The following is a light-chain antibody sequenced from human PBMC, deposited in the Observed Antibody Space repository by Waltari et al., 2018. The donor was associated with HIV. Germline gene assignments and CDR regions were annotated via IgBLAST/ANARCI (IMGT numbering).Light chain of an antibody. J-gene: IGKJ4*01. CDR2: WAS. CDR3: QQYYSTPLT. V-gene: IGKV4-1*01. Sequence: DIQMTQSPSSLSASVGDRVTINCKSSQSVLYSSNNKNYLAWYQQKPGQPPELLIYWASTRESGVPDRFSGSGSATDFTLTISSLQAEDVAVYYCQQYYSTPLTFGGGTQVEIK. CDR1: QSVLYSSNNKNY.